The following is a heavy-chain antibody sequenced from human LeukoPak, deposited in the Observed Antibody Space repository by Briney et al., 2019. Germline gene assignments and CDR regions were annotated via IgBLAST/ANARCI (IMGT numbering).Heavy chain of an antibody. D-gene: IGHD4-17*01. J-gene: IGHJ3*02. V-gene: IGHV1-18*01. Sequence: ASVKVSCKASGYTFTSYGISWVRQAPGQGLEWMGWISAYNGNTNYAQKLQGRVTMTTDTSTSTAYMELRSLRSDDTAVYYCARVWGAHDYGDYVAFDIWGQGTMVTVSS. CDR2: ISAYNGNT. CDR1: GYTFTSYG. CDR3: ARVWGAHDYGDYVAFDI.